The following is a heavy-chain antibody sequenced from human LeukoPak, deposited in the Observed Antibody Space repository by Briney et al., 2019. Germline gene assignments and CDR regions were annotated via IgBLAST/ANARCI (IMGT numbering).Heavy chain of an antibody. CDR3: ARGERGYSYGHLDY. J-gene: IGHJ4*02. CDR1: GGTFSSYA. D-gene: IGHD5-18*01. V-gene: IGHV1-69*13. Sequence: SVKVSCKASGGTFSSYAISWVRQAPGQGLEWMGGIIPIFGTANYAQKFQGRVTITADESTSTAYMELSSLRSEDTAVYCCARGERGYSYGHLDYWGQGTLVTVSS. CDR2: IIPIFGTA.